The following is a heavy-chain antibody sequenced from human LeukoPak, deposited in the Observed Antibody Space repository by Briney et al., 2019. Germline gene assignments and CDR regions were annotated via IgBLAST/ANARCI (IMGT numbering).Heavy chain of an antibody. V-gene: IGHV3-23*01. CDR1: GFTFSIYG. Sequence: GGSLRLSCTASGFTFSIYGMSWVRQAPGRGLEWVSTITGSGGSTYDADSVRGRFTISRDNSKSTLYLQMNSLRADDAALYYCAKGRTSSAWSPYDHWGQGALVTVSS. CDR2: ITGSGGST. CDR3: AKGRTSSAWSPYDH. D-gene: IGHD6-13*01. J-gene: IGHJ4*02.